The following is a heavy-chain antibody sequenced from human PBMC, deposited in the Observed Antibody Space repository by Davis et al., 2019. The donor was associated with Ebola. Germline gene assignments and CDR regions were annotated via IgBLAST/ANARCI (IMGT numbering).Heavy chain of an antibody. V-gene: IGHV3-53*01. CDR1: GFTVSSNY. J-gene: IGHJ6*02. D-gene: IGHD2-15*01. CDR3: ATPGLATRRWAMDV. Sequence: GGSLRLSCAASGFTVSSNYMSWVRQAPGKGLEWVSVIYSGGTTRYADAVKGRFTISRDNSRNTLYLQMNSLGVEDTAVYYCATPGLATRRWAMDVWGQGTTVTVSS. CDR2: IYSGGTT.